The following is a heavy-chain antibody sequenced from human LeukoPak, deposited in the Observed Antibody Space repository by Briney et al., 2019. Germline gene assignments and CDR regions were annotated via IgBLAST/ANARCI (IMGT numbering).Heavy chain of an antibody. CDR2: FDPEDGET. CDR1: GYTLTELS. CDR3: ATQLGVATGIDY. V-gene: IGHV1-24*01. J-gene: IGHJ4*02. D-gene: IGHD5-12*01. Sequence: GASVKVSCKVSGYTLTELSMHWVRQAPGEGLEWMGGFDPEDGETIYAQKFQGRVTMTEDTSTDTAYMELSSLRSEDTAVYYCATQLGVATGIDYWGQGTLVTVSS.